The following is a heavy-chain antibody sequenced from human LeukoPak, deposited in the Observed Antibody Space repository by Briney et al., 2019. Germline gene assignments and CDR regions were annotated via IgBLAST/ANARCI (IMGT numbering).Heavy chain of an antibody. CDR3: ARYEAGWIFGVVPIGWFDP. J-gene: IGHJ5*02. CDR2: IYYSGST. Sequence: PSETLSLTCTVSGGSISSHYWSWIRQPPGKGLEWIGYIYYSGSTNYNPSLKSRVTTSVDTSKNQFSLKLSSVTAADTAVYYCARYEAGWIFGVVPIGWFDPWGQGTLVTVSS. D-gene: IGHD3-3*01. V-gene: IGHV4-59*11. CDR1: GGSISSHY.